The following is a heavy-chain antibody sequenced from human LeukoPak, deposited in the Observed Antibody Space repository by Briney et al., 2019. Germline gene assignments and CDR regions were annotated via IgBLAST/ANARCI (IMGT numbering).Heavy chain of an antibody. CDR3: AKNGDRGAYCSGGSCYPYYYYYIDV. J-gene: IGHJ6*03. CDR2: ISGSGGST. V-gene: IGHV3-23*01. Sequence: GGSLRLSCAASGFTFSSYAMSWVRQAPGKGLEWVSAISGSGGSTYYADSVKGRFTISRDNSKNTLYLQMNSLRAEDTAIYYCAKNGDRGAYCSGGSCYPYYYYYIDVWGKGTTVTISS. D-gene: IGHD2-15*01. CDR1: GFTFSSYA.